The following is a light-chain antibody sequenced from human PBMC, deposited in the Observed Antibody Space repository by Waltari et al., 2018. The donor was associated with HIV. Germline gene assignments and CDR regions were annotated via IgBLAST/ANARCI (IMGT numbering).Light chain of an antibody. Sequence: SSELTQDPVVSVAPGQTARITCQGDIRGSYYGSWYQQRPGQAPRLVSYGSNNRPSGIPDRFSGSTSGNTMSLTISATQAEDEGDFFCSSRDTTGKFWVFGSGTNLTV. CDR3: SSRDTTGKFWV. J-gene: IGLJ3*02. CDR2: GSN. V-gene: IGLV3-19*01. CDR1: IRGSYY.